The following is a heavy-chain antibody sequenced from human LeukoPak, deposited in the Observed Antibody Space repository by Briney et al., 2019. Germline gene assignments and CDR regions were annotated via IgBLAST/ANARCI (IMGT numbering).Heavy chain of an antibody. V-gene: IGHV4-39*07. D-gene: IGHD6-13*01. CDR2: IYHSGST. CDR3: ARGNSRRVWFDP. CDR1: GGSISTSYYY. J-gene: IGHJ5*02. Sequence: SETLSLTCTVSGGSISTSYYYWGWIRQPPGKGLEWIGYIYHSGSTYYNPSLKSRVTISVDRSKNQFSLKLSSVTAADTAVYYCARGNSRRVWFDPWGQGTLVTVSS.